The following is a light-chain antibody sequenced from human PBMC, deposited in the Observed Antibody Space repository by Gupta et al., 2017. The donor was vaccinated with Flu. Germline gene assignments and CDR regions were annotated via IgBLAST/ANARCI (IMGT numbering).Light chain of an antibody. CDR3: QQYGSSPRLT. V-gene: IGKV3-20*01. Sequence: TRSLSPGERATLSCRASQSVSSSYLAWYQQKPGQAPRLLIYGASSRATGIPDRFSGSGSGTDFTLTISRLEPEDFAVYYCQQYGSSPRLTFGGGTKVEIK. CDR2: GAS. CDR1: QSVSSSY. J-gene: IGKJ4*01.